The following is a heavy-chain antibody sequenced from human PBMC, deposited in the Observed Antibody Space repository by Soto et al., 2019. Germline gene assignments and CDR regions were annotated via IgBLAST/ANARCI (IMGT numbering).Heavy chain of an antibody. V-gene: IGHV4-30-4*01. D-gene: IGHD2-15*01. CDR3: ARGRYCLTGRCFPNWFDA. CDR2: IYYSGST. J-gene: IGHJ5*02. Sequence: PSETLSLTCTVSGGSISSGDYYWSWIRQPPGKGLEWIGYIYYSGSTYYNPSFESRVAISLDTSKSQFSLNVTSVTAADTAVYFCARGRYCLTGRCFPNWFDAWGQGTLVTVSS. CDR1: GGSISSGDYY.